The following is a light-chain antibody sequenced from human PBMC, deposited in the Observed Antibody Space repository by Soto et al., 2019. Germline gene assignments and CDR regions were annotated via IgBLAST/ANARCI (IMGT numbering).Light chain of an antibody. CDR3: QQYGSSPT. Sequence: EIVLTQSPGTLSLSPGERATLSWRASQSVSSNYLAWFQQKPGQAPRLLIYGASNRATGIPDRFSGSGSGTDFTLTISRLEPEDFAVYYCQQYGSSPTFGQGTRLEIK. CDR1: QSVSSNY. J-gene: IGKJ5*01. CDR2: GAS. V-gene: IGKV3-20*01.